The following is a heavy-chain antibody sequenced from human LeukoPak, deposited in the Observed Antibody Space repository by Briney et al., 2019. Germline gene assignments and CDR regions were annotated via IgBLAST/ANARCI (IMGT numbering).Heavy chain of an antibody. CDR2: IKSKNDGGTT. CDR1: GFTFSNAW. V-gene: IGHV3-15*01. CDR3: TTLGYSYASY. Sequence: GGSLRLSCAASGFTFSNAWISWVRQAPGKGLEWVGRIKSKNDGGTTDYAAPVKGRFTISRDDSKNTLYLQMNSVKTEDTAVYYCTTLGYSYASYWGQGTLVTVSS. D-gene: IGHD5-18*01. J-gene: IGHJ4*02.